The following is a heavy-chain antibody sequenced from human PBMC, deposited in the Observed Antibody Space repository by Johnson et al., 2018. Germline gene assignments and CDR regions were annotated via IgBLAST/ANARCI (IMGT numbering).Heavy chain of an antibody. Sequence: QVQLVESGAEVKKPGSSVTVSCKASGGTFSSYAISWVRQAPGQGLEWMGGIIPLFGTANYAQKFQGRVTITADESTSPAYMELTSLRSEDTAVYYCARGVLAYCGGDCFSGNAFDIWGQGTMVTVSS. V-gene: IGHV1-69*01. D-gene: IGHD2-21*02. CDR3: ARGVLAYCGGDCFSGNAFDI. CDR2: IIPLFGTA. J-gene: IGHJ3*02. CDR1: GGTFSSYA.